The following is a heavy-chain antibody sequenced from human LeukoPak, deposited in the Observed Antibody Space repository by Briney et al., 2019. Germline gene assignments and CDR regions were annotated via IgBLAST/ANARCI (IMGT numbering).Heavy chain of an antibody. V-gene: IGHV3-23*01. D-gene: IGHD6-6*01. Sequence: PGGSLRLSCAASGFTFSSYAMSWVRQAPGKGLEWVSAISGSGGSTYYADSVKGRFTISRDNSKNTLYLQMNSLRAEDTAVYYCAKDNGRGSSSPDAFDIWGQGTMVTVSS. J-gene: IGHJ3*02. CDR3: AKDNGRGSSSPDAFDI. CDR2: ISGSGGST. CDR1: GFTFSSYA.